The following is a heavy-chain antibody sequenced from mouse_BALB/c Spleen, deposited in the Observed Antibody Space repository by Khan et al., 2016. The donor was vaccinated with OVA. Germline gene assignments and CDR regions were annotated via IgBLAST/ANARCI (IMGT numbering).Heavy chain of an antibody. CDR2: ISYSGST. Sequence: EVQLQESGPGLLKPSPSLSLTYTATGYSITSYYACNWNRQFPGNKLECMAYISYSGSTTYSPSLRSHISITRDTSTNPSFLQLNSVTTEDTATYYGAGGTLLLRYADYFDYWGQGTTLTVSS. CDR3: AGGTLLLRYADYFDY. J-gene: IGHJ2*01. D-gene: IGHD1-1*01. V-gene: IGHV3-2*02. CDR1: GYSITSYYA.